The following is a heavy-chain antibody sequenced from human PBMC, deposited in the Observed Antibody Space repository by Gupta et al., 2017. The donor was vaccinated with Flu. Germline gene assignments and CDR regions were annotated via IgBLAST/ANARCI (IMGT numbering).Heavy chain of an antibody. J-gene: IGHJ6*03. D-gene: IGHD1-1*01. V-gene: IGHV3-9*01. CDR2: ISWNSDYI. Sequence: PGKGLEWGSGISWNSDYIKYADSMKGRFTISRDNAKKSLYRQLNSRRPEDTALYHCVKEKEPRLTLDYYMDVWGKGTTVTVSS. CDR3: VKEKEPRLTLDYYMDV.